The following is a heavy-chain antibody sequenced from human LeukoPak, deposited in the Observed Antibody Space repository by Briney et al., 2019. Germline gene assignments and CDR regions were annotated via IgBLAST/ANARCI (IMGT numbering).Heavy chain of an antibody. Sequence: GASVKVSCKASGYTFTSYGISWVRQAPGQGLEWMGGIIPIFGTANYAQKFQGRVTITADKSTSTAYMELSSLRSEDTAVYYCARLYYYDSSGYFDAFDIWGQGTMVTVSS. CDR1: GYTFTSYG. J-gene: IGHJ3*02. CDR2: IIPIFGTA. D-gene: IGHD3-22*01. V-gene: IGHV1-69*06. CDR3: ARLYYYDSSGYFDAFDI.